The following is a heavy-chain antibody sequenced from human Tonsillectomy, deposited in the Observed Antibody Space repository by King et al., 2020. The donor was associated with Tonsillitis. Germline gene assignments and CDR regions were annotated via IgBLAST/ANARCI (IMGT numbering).Heavy chain of an antibody. CDR2: IRGKGYGGTA. CDR3: ARYGIHKGRSNDF. CDR1: GFTFGDYA. Sequence: VQLVESGGGLVQPGRSLRLSCRASGFTFGDYAMSWFRQAPRKGLEWVGFIRGKGYGGTAEYAASVKGRFTISRDDSTNIAYLQMNSLKTEDTARYYCARYGIHKGRSNDFWGQGTRVTVPS. J-gene: IGHJ4*02. V-gene: IGHV3-49*03. D-gene: IGHD2-21*01.